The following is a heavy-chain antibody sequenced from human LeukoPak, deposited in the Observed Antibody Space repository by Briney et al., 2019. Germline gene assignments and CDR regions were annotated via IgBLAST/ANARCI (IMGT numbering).Heavy chain of an antibody. J-gene: IGHJ3*02. D-gene: IGHD3-22*01. Sequence: PSETLSLTCAVYGGSFSGYYWSWIRQPPGKGLEWIGEINHSGSTNYNPSLKSRVTISVDTSKNQFSLKLSSVTAADTAVYSCARKRRFTYYYDSSGYTSAFDIWGQGTMVTVSS. CDR2: INHSGST. V-gene: IGHV4-34*01. CDR1: GGSFSGYY. CDR3: ARKRRFTYYYDSSGYTSAFDI.